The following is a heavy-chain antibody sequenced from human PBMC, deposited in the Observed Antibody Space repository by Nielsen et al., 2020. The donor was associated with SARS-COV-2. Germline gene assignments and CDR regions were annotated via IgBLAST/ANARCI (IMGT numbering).Heavy chain of an antibody. V-gene: IGHV3-48*04. J-gene: IGHJ3*02. Sequence: GESLKISCVDSTFTLSRENMNWVRQAPGKGLEWLSYINPRGSPIFYADSVRGRFTISRDNAKNSLYLEMTSLRAEDTGLYYCAREYSSTSGRAFDIWGQGTNVIVSS. CDR3: AREYSSTSGRAFDI. CDR1: TFTLSREN. CDR2: INPRGSPI. D-gene: IGHD6-19*01.